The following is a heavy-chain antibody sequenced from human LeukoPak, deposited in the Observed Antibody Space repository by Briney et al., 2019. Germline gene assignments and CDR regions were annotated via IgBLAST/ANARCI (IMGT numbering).Heavy chain of an antibody. CDR1: GASITNNNYY. CDR2: ISYSGST. CDR3: ARRITGTTSDSFDY. Sequence: SEALSLTCAVSGASITNNNYYWGWNRQPPGKGLEWIGSISYSGSTYYNPSLKSRVTISVDTSKNQFSLKLSSVTAADTALYYCARRITGTTSDSFDYWGQGTLVTVSS. J-gene: IGHJ4*02. D-gene: IGHD1-20*01. V-gene: IGHV4-39*01.